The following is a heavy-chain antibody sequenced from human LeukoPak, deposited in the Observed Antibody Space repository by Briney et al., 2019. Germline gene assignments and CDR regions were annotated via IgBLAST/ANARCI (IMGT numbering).Heavy chain of an antibody. V-gene: IGHV4-59*08. CDR1: GGSISSYY. CDR2: IYYSGST. J-gene: IGHJ3*02. Sequence: SETLSLTCTVSGGSISSYYWSWIRQPPGKGLEWIGYIYYSGSTNYNPSLKSRVTISVDTSKNQFSLKLSSVTAADTAVYYCARCGSGSHAPGHDAFDIWGQGTMVTVSS. CDR3: ARCGSGSHAPGHDAFDI. D-gene: IGHD3-10*01.